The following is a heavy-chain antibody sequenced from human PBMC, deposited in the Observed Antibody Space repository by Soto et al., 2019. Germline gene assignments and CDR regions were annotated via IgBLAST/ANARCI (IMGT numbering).Heavy chain of an antibody. V-gene: IGHV4-31*01. CDR3: TRKVREPNWFDP. CDR1: GGSISSGGYY. J-gene: IGHJ5*02. CDR2: IYDSGST. Sequence: QVQLQESGPGLVKPSQTLSLTCTVSGGSISSGGYYWSWIRQHPGKGLEWIGYIYDSGSTYYNPSLKSLVTISVDTSKNQFSLKLSSVTAADTAVYYCTRKVREPNWFDPWGQGTLVTVSS. D-gene: IGHD3-10*01.